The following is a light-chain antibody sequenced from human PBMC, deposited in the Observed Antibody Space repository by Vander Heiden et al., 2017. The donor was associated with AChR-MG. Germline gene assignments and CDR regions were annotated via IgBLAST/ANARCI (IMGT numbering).Light chain of an antibody. Sequence: EIVMTQSPATLSVSPGEGATLSCRASQSVSRNLAWYQQKPGQAPRLIYGASTRATGIPARFSGSGSGTEFTLTISSLQSEDFAVYYCQQYDNWPPLTFGGRTKVDI. CDR1: QSVSRN. CDR2: GAS. V-gene: IGKV3-15*01. J-gene: IGKJ4*01. CDR3: QQYDNWPPLT.